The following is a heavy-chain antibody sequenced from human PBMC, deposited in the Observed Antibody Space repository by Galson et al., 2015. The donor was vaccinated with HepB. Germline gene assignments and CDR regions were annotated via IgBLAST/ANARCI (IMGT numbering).Heavy chain of an antibody. J-gene: IGHJ2*01. CDR1: GYTFTGYY. CDR2: INPNSGGT. Sequence: SVKVSCKASGYTFTGYYMHWVRQAPGQGLEWMGWINPNSGGTNYAQKFQGWVTMTGDTSISTAYMELSRLRSDDTAVYYCTRSGCSSTSCYGKDWYFDLWGRGTLVTVSS. CDR3: TRSGCSSTSCYGKDWYFDL. V-gene: IGHV1-2*04. D-gene: IGHD2-2*01.